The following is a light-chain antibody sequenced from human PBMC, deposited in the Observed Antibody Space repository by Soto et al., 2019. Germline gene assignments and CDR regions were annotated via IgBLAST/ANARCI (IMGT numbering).Light chain of an antibody. J-gene: IGKJ1*01. CDR2: GAS. Sequence: EIVLTQSPGTLSLSPGERATLSCRASQSVSSSYLAWYQQKPGQAPRLLIYGASSRATGIPDRFSGSGSGTDFIFPISRLEPEDFAVYYCQQYGSSPRTFGQGTKVDIK. V-gene: IGKV3-20*01. CDR1: QSVSSSY. CDR3: QQYGSSPRT.